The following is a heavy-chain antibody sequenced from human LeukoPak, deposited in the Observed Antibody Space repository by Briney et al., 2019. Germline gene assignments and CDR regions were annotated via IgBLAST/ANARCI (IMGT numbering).Heavy chain of an antibody. CDR2: INGDGSST. Sequence: GGSLRLSCAASVFTFSGYWMHWVRQSPGKGVVWVSRINGDGSSTTYADSVKGRFTISRDNAKNTLYLQMNSLRADDTAVYYCTRDPRNLGLDPWGQGSLVTVSS. CDR1: VFTFSGYW. D-gene: IGHD1-14*01. V-gene: IGHV3-74*01. J-gene: IGHJ5*02. CDR3: TRDPRNLGLDP.